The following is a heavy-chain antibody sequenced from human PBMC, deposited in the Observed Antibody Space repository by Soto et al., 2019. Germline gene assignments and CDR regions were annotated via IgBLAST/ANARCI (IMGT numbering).Heavy chain of an antibody. CDR1: GYTFTGYY. D-gene: IGHD3-22*01. Sequence: SLQVSCKASGYTFTGYYMHWVRQAPGQGLEWMGGIIPIFGTANYAQKFQGRVTITADESTSTAYMELSSLRSEDTAVYYCARADGGDSSWGDDAFEIWGQGTMVTV. J-gene: IGHJ3*02. CDR3: ARADGGDSSWGDDAFEI. V-gene: IGHV1-69*13. CDR2: IIPIFGTA.